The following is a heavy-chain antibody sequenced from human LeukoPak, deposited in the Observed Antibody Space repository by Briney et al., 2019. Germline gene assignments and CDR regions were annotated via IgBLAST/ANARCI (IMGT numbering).Heavy chain of an antibody. CDR1: GGSISSGSYY. CDR3: ARELKEFCSSTSCYAIYYYYMDV. J-gene: IGHJ6*03. V-gene: IGHV4-61*02. D-gene: IGHD2-2*01. Sequence: SETLSLTCTVSGGSISSGSYYWSWIRQPAGKGLEWIGRIYTSGSTNYNPSLKSRVTISVDTSKNQFSLKLSSVTAADTAAYYCARELKEFCSSTSCYAIYYYYMDVWGKGTTVTVSS. CDR2: IYTSGST.